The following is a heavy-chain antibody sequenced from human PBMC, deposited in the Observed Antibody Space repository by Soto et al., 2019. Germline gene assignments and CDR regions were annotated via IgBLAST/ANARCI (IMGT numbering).Heavy chain of an antibody. Sequence: PSETLSLTCAVYGGSFSGYYWSWIRKPTGKGLECFGATNHSGSTNYNPSLRSRVTLSVDTPKNQFSLKLSSVTAAATAVLYCGRGLMVVVPAAIRNRFDPWGQGXLATVSS. J-gene: IGHJ5*02. V-gene: IGHV4-34*01. CDR1: GGSFSGYY. D-gene: IGHD2-2*02. CDR2: TNHSGST. CDR3: GRGLMVVVPAAIRNRFDP.